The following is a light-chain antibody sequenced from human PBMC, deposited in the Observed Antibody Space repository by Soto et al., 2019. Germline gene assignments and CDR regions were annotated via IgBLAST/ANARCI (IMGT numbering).Light chain of an antibody. J-gene: IGLJ1*01. CDR1: SSDVGGYNY. CDR2: DVS. Sequence: QSLLTQPASVFGSPGQSITISCTGTSSDVGGYNYVSWYQQHPGKAPKLMIYDVSNRPSGVSNRFSGSKSGNTASLTISGLQAEDEADYYCSSYTSSSTLYVFGTGTKVPVL. CDR3: SSYTSSSTLYV. V-gene: IGLV2-14*01.